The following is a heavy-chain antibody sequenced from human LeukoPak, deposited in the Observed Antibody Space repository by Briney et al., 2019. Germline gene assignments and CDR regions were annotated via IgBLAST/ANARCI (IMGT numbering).Heavy chain of an antibody. CDR3: ASLTTAEAFDI. CDR1: GGSISIYY. V-gene: IGHV4-59*01. D-gene: IGHD3-22*01. Sequence: PSETLSLTCTVAGGSISIYYWSWIRQPPGKGLEGIGNIYDSGGTNYNPSLKSRVTISVDTSKNQFSLKLSSVTAADTAVYYCASLTTAEAFDIWGQGTMVTVSS. CDR2: IYDSGGT. J-gene: IGHJ3*02.